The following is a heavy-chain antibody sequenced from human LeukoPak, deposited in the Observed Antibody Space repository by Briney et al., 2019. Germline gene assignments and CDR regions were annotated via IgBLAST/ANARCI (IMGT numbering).Heavy chain of an antibody. CDR3: ARACGGGNCYPLGIDY. CDR1: GGSFSGYY. D-gene: IGHD2-15*01. V-gene: IGHV4-34*01. Sequence: SETLSLTCAVYGGSFSGYYWSWIRQPPGKGLEWIGEINHSGSTNYNPSLKSRVTISVDTSKNQFSLKLSSVTAADTAVYYCARACGGGNCYPLGIDYWGQGTLVTVSP. CDR2: INHSGST. J-gene: IGHJ4*02.